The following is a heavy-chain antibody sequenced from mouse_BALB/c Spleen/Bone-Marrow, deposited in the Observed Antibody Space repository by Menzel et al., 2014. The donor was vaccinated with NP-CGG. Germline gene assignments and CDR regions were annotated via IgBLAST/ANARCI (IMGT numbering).Heavy chain of an antibody. J-gene: IGHJ4*01. CDR2: ISYDGSN. CDR1: GYSITSGYY. Sequence: DVKLQESGPGLVKPSQSLSLTCSVTGYSITSGYYWNWIRQSPGNKLEWMGYISYDGSNNYNPSLKNRISITRDTSKNQFFLKLNSVTTEDTATYYCAREGIYDGYWDYAMDYWGQGTSVTVSS. D-gene: IGHD2-3*01. V-gene: IGHV3-6*02. CDR3: AREGIYDGYWDYAMDY.